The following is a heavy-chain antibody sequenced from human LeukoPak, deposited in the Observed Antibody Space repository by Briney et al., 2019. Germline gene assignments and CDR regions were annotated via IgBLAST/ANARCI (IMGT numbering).Heavy chain of an antibody. CDR3: ARDDYGDENYYYYMDV. CDR1: GYSISSGYY. V-gene: IGHV4-38-2*02. D-gene: IGHD4-17*01. J-gene: IGHJ6*03. Sequence: SETLSLTCTVSGYSISSGYYWGWIRQPPGKGLEWIGSIYYSGSTYYNPSLKSRVTISVDTSKNQFSLKLSSVTAADTAVYYCARDDYGDENYYYYMDVWGKGTTVTVSS. CDR2: IYYSGST.